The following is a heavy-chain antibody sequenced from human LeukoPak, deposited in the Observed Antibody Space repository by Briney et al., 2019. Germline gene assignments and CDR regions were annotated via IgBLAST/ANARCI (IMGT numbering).Heavy chain of an antibody. CDR2: INSDGSSS. J-gene: IGHJ4*02. Sequence: GGSLRLSCAASGFTFSGYWMHWVRQAPGKGLVWVSRINSDGSSSSYADSVKGRFTISRDNAKNTLYLQMHSLRAEDTAVYYCARGPYYYDSSGYYFYWGQGTLVTVSS. CDR3: ARGPYYYDSSGYYFY. D-gene: IGHD3-22*01. CDR1: GFTFSGYW. V-gene: IGHV3-74*01.